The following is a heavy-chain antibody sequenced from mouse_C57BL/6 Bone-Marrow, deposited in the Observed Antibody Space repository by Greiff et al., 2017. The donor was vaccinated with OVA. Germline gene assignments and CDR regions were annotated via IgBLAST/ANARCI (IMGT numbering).Heavy chain of an antibody. CDR2: IRNKANGYTT. CDR1: GFTFTDYY. J-gene: IGHJ2*01. D-gene: IGHD1-1*02. CDR3: ARYPLYYAFDD. V-gene: IGHV7-3*01. Sequence: EVQLQQSGGGLVQPGGSLSLSCAASGFTFTDYYMSWVHQPPGKALEWLGFIRNKANGYTTEYSASVKGRFTISRDNSQSILYLQMNALRAEDSATYYCARYPLYYAFDDWGQGTTLTVSS.